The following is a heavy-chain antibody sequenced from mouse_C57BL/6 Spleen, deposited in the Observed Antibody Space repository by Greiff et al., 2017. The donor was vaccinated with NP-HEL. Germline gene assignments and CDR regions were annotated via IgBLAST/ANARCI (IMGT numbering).Heavy chain of an antibody. CDR1: GYTFTSYW. CDR3: ARWGGGYYRYFDV. CDR2: IDPSDSET. V-gene: IGHV1-52*01. J-gene: IGHJ1*03. D-gene: IGHD1-1*02. Sequence: QVQLQQSGAELVRPGSSVKLSCKASGYTFTSYWMHWVKQRPIQGLEWIGNIDPSDSETHYNQKFKDKATLTVDKSSSTAYMQLSSLTSEDSAVYYCARWGGGYYRYFDVWGTGTTVTVSS.